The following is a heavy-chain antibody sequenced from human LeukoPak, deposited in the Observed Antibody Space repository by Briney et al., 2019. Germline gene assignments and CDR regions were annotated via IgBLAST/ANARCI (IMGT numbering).Heavy chain of an antibody. Sequence: GSLRLSCAASGFTFSSYGMHWIRQPPGKGLEWIGYIYYSGSTNYNASLKSRVTISVDTSKNQFSLKLSSVTAADTAVYYCARGGGGGSGSYYYYYYGMDVWGQGTTVTV. CDR3: ARGGGGGSGSYYYYYYGMDV. V-gene: IGHV4-59*01. J-gene: IGHJ6*02. CDR2: IYYSGST. CDR1: GFTFSSYG. D-gene: IGHD3-10*01.